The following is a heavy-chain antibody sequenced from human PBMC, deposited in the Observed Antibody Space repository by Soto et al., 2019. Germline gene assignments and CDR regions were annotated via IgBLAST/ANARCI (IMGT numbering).Heavy chain of an antibody. Sequence: GGALRLSRGAPKFTLCSYALLLGPPGPGKGVEGVSSITGSGGSTYHADSVKGRFTISRDNSKNTLYMQMNSLRAEDTAVYYCTKEQPILQPYYYDSSGPPGYWGQGTLVTVSS. CDR1: KFTLCSYA. V-gene: IGHV3-23*01. CDR3: TKEQPILQPYYYDSSGPPGY. J-gene: IGHJ4*02. D-gene: IGHD3-22*01. CDR2: ITGSGGST.